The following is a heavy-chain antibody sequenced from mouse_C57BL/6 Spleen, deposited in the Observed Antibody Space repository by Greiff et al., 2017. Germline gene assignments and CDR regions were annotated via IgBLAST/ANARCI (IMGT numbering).Heavy chain of an antibody. CDR1: GYAFSSYW. J-gene: IGHJ1*03. CDR3: ARNYYGSSYAWYFDV. Sequence: VQLQQSGAELVKPGASVKISCKASGYAFSSYWMNWVKQRPGKGLEWIGQIYPGDGDTNYNGKFKGKATLTADKSSSPAYMQLSSLTSEDSAVYFCARNYYGSSYAWYFDVWGTGTTVTVSS. CDR2: IYPGDGDT. D-gene: IGHD1-1*01. V-gene: IGHV1-80*01.